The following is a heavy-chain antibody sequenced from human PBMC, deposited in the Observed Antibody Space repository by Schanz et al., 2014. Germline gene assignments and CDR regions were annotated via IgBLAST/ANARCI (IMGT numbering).Heavy chain of an antibody. CDR3: ARDEGRDGYNLAFDV. CDR2: VYMSAAST. D-gene: IGHD5-12*01. V-gene: IGHV3-53*01. CDR1: GFTVSSNY. J-gene: IGHJ3*01. Sequence: EVQLVESGGGLLQPGGSLSLSCAVSGFTVSSNYMSWVRQAPGKGLEWVSTVYMSAASTRYADSVKGRFIISRDSSKNTLFLQMNSLRPEDTALYFCARDEGRDGYNLAFDVWGQGTLVTVSS.